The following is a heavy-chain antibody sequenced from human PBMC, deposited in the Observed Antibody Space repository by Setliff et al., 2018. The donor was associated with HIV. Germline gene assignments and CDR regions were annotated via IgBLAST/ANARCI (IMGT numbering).Heavy chain of an antibody. CDR1: GGSLTGYF. V-gene: IGHV4-34*01. D-gene: IGHD2-8*01. J-gene: IGHJ4*02. CDR2: VNRDGGA. Sequence: PSETLSLTCAVYGGSLTGYFWTWIRRSPGKGLEWVGQVNRDGGAHYNPSLRSRVTISVDTSKNQFSLKLTSMTAADTAVYYCARSFGNGNSRLGNWGQGTLVTVSS. CDR3: ARSFGNGNSRLGN.